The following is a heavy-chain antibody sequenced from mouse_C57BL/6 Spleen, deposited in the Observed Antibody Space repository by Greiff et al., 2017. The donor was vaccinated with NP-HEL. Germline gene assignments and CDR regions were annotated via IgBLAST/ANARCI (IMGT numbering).Heavy chain of an antibody. J-gene: IGHJ2*01. CDR2: INPNNGGT. D-gene: IGHD2-3*01. CDR1: GYTFTDYY. Sequence: EVQLQQSGPELVKPGASVKISCKASGYTFTDYYMNWVKQSHGKSLEWIGDINPNNGGTSYNQKFKGKATLTVDKSSSTAYMELRSLTSEDSAVYYCARWPYDPWGQSTTLTVSS. V-gene: IGHV1-26*01. CDR3: ARWPYDP.